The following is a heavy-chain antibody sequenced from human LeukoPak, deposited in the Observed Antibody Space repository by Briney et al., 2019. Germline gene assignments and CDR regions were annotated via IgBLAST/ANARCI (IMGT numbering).Heavy chain of an antibody. CDR2: INPSGGST. V-gene: IGHV1-46*01. CDR3: ARDGEEIPQRYSCGWWESVY. Sequence: ASVKVSCKASGYTFTSYYMHWVRQAPGQGLEWMGIINPSGGSTSYAQKFQGRVTMTRDTSTSTVYMELSSLRSEDTAVYYCARDGEEIPQRYSCGWWESVYWGQGTLVTVSS. D-gene: IGHD6-19*01. J-gene: IGHJ4*02. CDR1: GYTFTSYY.